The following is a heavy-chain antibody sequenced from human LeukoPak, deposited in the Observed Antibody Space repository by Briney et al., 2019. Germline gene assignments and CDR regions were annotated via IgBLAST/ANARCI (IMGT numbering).Heavy chain of an antibody. J-gene: IGHJ6*02. CDR2: INHSGST. V-gene: IGHV4-34*01. Sequence: PSETLSLTCAVYGXSFSGYYWSWIRQPPGKGLEWIGEINHSGSTNYNPSLKSRVTISVDTSKNQFSLKLSSVTAADTAVYYCASTGKWIQLWPYYYYGMDVWGQGTTVTVSS. D-gene: IGHD5-18*01. CDR3: ASTGKWIQLWPYYYYGMDV. CDR1: GXSFSGYY.